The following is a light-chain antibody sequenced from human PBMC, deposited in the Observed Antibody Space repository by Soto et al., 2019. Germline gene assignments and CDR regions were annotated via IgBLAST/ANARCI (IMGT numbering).Light chain of an antibody. V-gene: IGKV1D-12*01. CDR1: QVIYSW. J-gene: IGKJ5*01. Sequence: PIKNSTSSVSSYVVYRVTIICRASQVIYSWIAWYQQKPGRAPKLLIFAASNLQSGVPVRFSGSGSGTDFILSINSLQPEDVATYYCQQLDSCPLNFGQGTRLEI. CDR2: AAS. CDR3: QQLDSCPLN.